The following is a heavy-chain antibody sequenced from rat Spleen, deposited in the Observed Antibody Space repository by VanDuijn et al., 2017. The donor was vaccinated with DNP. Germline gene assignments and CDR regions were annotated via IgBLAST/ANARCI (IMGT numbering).Heavy chain of an antibody. D-gene: IGHD3-2*01. V-gene: IGHV5-58*01. CDR2: ISTDGGST. J-gene: IGHJ3*01. CDR1: GFTFSSYW. CDR3: AKDGRAVGFAY. Sequence: EVQLVATGGDLVQPGRSLKLSCVASGFTFSSYWMYWIRQAPGKGLEWVASISTDGGSTFYPDSVKGRFTISRDNAENTVYLQMNSLRSEDTATYYCAKDGRAVGFAYWGQGTLVTVSS.